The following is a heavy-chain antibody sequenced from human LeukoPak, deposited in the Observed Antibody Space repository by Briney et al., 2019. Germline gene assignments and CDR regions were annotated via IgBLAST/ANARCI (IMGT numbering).Heavy chain of an antibody. V-gene: IGHV3-23*01. J-gene: IGHJ4*02. CDR1: GFTFSSYA. CDR2: ISGSGGST. D-gene: IGHD6-13*01. Sequence: GGSLRLSCAASGFTFSSYAMSWVRQAPGKGLEWVSAISGSGGSTYYADSVKGRFTISRDNSKNTLHLQMNSLRAEDTAVYYCAKAPGGSSSWYDYWGQGTLVTVSS. CDR3: AKAPGGSSSWYDY.